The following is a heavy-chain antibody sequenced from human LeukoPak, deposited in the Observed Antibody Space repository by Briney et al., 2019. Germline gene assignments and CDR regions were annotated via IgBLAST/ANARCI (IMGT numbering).Heavy chain of an antibody. J-gene: IGHJ6*03. V-gene: IGHV1-2*02. CDR2: INPNSGGT. D-gene: IGHD6-13*01. CDR3: AREAGYSSSWYGMEGSYYYMDV. Sequence: ASVKVSCKASGYTFTGYYMHWVRQAPGQGLEWMGWINPNSGGTNYAQKFQGRVTMTRDTSISTAYMELSRLRSEDTAVYYCAREAGYSSSWYGMEGSYYYMDVWGKGTTVTVSS. CDR1: GYTFTGYY.